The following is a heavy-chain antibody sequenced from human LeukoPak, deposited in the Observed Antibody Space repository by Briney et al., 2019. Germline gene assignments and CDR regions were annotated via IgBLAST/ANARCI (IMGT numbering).Heavy chain of an antibody. CDR3: ARSERGYSYGWYDY. CDR2: IYYTGST. V-gene: IGHV4-59*01. D-gene: IGHD5-18*01. J-gene: IGHJ4*02. Sequence: SETLSLTCTVSGGSISSYFWSWIRQPPGKGLEWIGYIYYTGSTNYNPSLTSRVTLSLDTSKDQFSLNLSSVTAADTAVYYCARSERGYSYGWYDYWGQGTLVTVSS. CDR1: GGSISSYF.